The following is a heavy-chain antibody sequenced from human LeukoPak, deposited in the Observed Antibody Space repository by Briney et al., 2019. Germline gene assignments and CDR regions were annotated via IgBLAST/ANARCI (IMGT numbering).Heavy chain of an antibody. V-gene: IGHV4-59*01. J-gene: IGHJ6*02. CDR1: GGSISSSY. CDR3: ARVCYYGSGSYLGSYYGMDV. D-gene: IGHD3-10*01. Sequence: SETLSLTCTVSGGSISSSYWSWIRQPPGKGLEWIGYIYYSGSTNYNPSLKSRVTISVDTSKNQFSLKLSSVTAADTAVYYCARVCYYGSGSYLGSYYGMDVWGQGTTVTVSS. CDR2: IYYSGST.